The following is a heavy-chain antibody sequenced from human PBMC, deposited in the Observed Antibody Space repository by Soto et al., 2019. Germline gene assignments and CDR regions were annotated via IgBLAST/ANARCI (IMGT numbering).Heavy chain of an antibody. V-gene: IGHV3-43*01. D-gene: IGHD3-3*01. CDR1: GFTFDDYT. J-gene: IGHJ6*03. CDR3: AREPVTYYDFWSGYYTYYYYYMDV. Sequence: GGSLRLSCAASGFTFDDYTMHWVRQAPGKGLEWVSLISWDGGSTYYVDSVKGRFTISRDNAKNSLYLQMNSLRAEDTAVYYCAREPVTYYDFWSGYYTYYYYYMDVWGKGTTVTAP. CDR2: ISWDGGST.